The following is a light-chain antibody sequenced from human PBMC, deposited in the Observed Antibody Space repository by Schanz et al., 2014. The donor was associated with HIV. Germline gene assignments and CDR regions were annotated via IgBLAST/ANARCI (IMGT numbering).Light chain of an antibody. CDR3: QSSDRYNGKV. CDR2: ENN. V-gene: IGLV6-57*04. Sequence: NFMLTQPHSVSESPGKTVTISCTRSSGSIASYFVQWYQQRPGSAPSIVIYENNQRHSGVPDRFSGSIDSSSNSASLTISGLETEDEADYYCQSSDRYNGKVFGGGTKLTVL. J-gene: IGLJ3*02. CDR1: SGSIASYF.